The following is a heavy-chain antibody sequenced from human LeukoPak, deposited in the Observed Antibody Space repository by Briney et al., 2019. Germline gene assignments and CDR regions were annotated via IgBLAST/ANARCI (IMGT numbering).Heavy chain of an antibody. J-gene: IGHJ4*02. V-gene: IGHV4-59*08. Sequence: SETLSPTCTVSGDSISSYFWSWIRQPPGKGLEWIWYIFYNGSTNYNHSLKSQVTISVDTSKNQFSLKLSSVTAADTAVYYCASQDYYGSSGGGEWGQGTLVTVCS. CDR2: IFYNGST. CDR3: ASQDYYGSSGGGE. D-gene: IGHD3-22*01. CDR1: GDSISSYF.